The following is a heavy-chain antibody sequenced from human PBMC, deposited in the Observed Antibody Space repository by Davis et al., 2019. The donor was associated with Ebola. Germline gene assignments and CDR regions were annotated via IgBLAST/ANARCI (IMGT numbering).Heavy chain of an antibody. V-gene: IGHV1-46*01. CDR2: INPSGGST. Sequence: AASVKVSCKASGYTFTSYYMHWVRQAPGQGLEWMGIINPSGGSTSYAQKFQGRVTMTRDTSISTAYMELRSLRSDDTAVYYCARTIAATNWFDPWGQGTLVTVSS. CDR3: ARTIAATNWFDP. D-gene: IGHD6-13*01. CDR1: GYTFTSYY. J-gene: IGHJ5*02.